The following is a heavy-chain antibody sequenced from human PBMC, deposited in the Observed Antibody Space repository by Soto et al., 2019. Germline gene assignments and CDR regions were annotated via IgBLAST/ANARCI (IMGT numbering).Heavy chain of an antibody. CDR3: ARFPDIVVVVAATFWFDP. CDR1: GGTFSSYA. D-gene: IGHD2-15*01. J-gene: IGHJ5*02. Sequence: GASVKVSCKASGGTFSSYAISWVRQAPGQGLEWMGGIIPIFGTANYAQKFQGRVTITADESTSTAYMELSSLRSEDTAVYYCARFPDIVVVVAATFWFDPWGQGTLVTVS. V-gene: IGHV1-69*13. CDR2: IIPIFGTA.